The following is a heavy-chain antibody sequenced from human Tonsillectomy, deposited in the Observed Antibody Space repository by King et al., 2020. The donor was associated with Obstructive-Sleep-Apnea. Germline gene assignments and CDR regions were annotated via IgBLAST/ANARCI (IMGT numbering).Heavy chain of an antibody. J-gene: IGHJ6*02. D-gene: IGHD3-22*01. CDR1: VVTFSSYA. CDR3: ARGDYFDSRVLRGDYYYGMDV. V-gene: IGHV3-30-3*01. CDR2: ISYDGSIT. Sequence: EQLVQSGGGVVQPGRSLRLSCPASVVTFSSYAMHWVRQAPGKGLEWVALISYDGSITYYADSVKCRFTSSRDNSKNTLFLQMNSLRAEETAIYYCARGDYFDSRVLRGDYYYGMDVWGQGTTVTVSS.